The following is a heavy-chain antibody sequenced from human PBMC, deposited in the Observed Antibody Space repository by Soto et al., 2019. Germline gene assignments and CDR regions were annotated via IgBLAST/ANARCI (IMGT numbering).Heavy chain of an antibody. V-gene: IGHV3-21*01. CDR3: ARAHSGNDAFDI. Sequence: GGSLRLSCAASGFTFSSYSMNWVRQAPGKGLEWVSSISSSSSYIYYADSVKGRFTISRDNAKNSLYLQMNSLRAEDTAVYYCARAHSGNDAFDIWGQGTMVTVSS. CDR2: ISSSSSYI. J-gene: IGHJ3*02. CDR1: GFTFSSYS. D-gene: IGHD6-13*01.